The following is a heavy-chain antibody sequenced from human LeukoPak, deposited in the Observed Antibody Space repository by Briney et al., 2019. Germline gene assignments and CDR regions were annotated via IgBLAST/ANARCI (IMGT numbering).Heavy chain of an antibody. Sequence: SETLSLTCTVSGGSISGYYWSWIRQPPGKGLEWIGYIYYSGSTKYNPSLKSRVTISVDASKNQFSLRLSSLTAADTAVYYCARGALDTKTRFDYWGQGTLVTVCS. J-gene: IGHJ4*02. CDR2: IYYSGST. CDR1: GGSISGYY. V-gene: IGHV4-59*01. CDR3: ARGALDTKTRFDY. D-gene: IGHD5-18*01.